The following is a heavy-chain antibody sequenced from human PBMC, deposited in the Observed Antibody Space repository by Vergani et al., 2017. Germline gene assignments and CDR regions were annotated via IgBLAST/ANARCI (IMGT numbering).Heavy chain of an antibody. V-gene: IGHV3-33*01. D-gene: IGHD1-14*01. Sequence: QVQLVESGGGVVQPGRSLRLSCAASGFTFNQYGMHWVRQAPGKGLEWVAVTWYDGNNKQYADSVKGRFTISRDNSKSTMYLPMNSLRDEDTVVYYCARDLRLLYNRFDPWGQGTLVTVSS. CDR3: ARDLRLLYNRFDP. CDR1: GFTFNQYG. CDR2: TWYDGNNK. J-gene: IGHJ5*02.